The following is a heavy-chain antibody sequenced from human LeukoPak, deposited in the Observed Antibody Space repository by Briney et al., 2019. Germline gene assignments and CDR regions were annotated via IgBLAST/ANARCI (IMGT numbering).Heavy chain of an antibody. D-gene: IGHD3-22*01. J-gene: IGHJ4*02. V-gene: IGHV3-30*02. Sequence: GGSLRLSCAASGFTFSSYGMHWVRQAPGKGLEWVAFIRYDGTNKYNADSVKGRFTISRDNSKNTMYLQMNSPRAEDTAVYYCASSSSGPLDYWGQGTLVTVSS. CDR3: ASSSSGPLDY. CDR2: IRYDGTNK. CDR1: GFTFSSYG.